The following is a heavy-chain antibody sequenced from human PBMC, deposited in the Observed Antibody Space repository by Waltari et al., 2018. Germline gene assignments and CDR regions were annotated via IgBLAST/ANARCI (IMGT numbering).Heavy chain of an antibody. CDR3: ARGTTGSYYDFWSGQYYMDV. D-gene: IGHD3-3*01. J-gene: IGHJ6*03. CDR1: GGSISSYY. Sequence: QVQLQESGPGLVKPSETLSLTCTVSGGSISSYYWSWIRQPAGKGLEWIGRIYTSGSTNYNPSLKGRVTMSVDTSKNQFSLKLSSVTAADTAVYYCARGTTGSYYDFWSGQYYMDVWGKGTTVTISS. V-gene: IGHV4-4*07. CDR2: IYTSGST.